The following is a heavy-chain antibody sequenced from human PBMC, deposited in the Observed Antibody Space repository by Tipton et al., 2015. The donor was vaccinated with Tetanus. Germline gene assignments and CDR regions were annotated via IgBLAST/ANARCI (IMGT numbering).Heavy chain of an antibody. V-gene: IGHV4-59*12. CDR3: ARAKRVHAFDL. CDR1: GGSLNTYY. J-gene: IGHJ3*01. D-gene: IGHD4/OR15-4a*01. Sequence: TLSLTCAVSGGSLNTYYWSWIRQSPGKRLEWIGYISYSGRTNYNPSLKSRVTISVDTSKNQFSLKLSSVTAADTAVYYCARAKRVHAFDLWGQGTMVTVSS. CDR2: ISYSGRT.